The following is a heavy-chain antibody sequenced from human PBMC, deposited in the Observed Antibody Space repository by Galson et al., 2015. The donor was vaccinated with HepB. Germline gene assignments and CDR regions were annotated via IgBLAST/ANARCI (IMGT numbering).Heavy chain of an antibody. J-gene: IGHJ3*02. CDR2: MNPNGGNT. V-gene: IGHV1-8*02. CDR3: ASEFHGGVHGDDAFDI. Sequence: SVKVSCKASGYTFTSYYTHWVRQAPGQGLEWMGWMNPNGGNTGYAQKFQGRVTMTRNTSISTAYMELSSLRSEDTAVYYCASEFHGGVHGDDAFDIWGQGTMVTVSS. D-gene: IGHD4-17*01. CDR1: GYTFTSYY.